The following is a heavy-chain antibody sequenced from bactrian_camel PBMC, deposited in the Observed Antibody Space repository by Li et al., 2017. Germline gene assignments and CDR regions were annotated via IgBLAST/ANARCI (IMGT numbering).Heavy chain of an antibody. J-gene: IGHJ4*01. D-gene: IGHD3*01. CDR1: GFTFSSYD. CDR2: INSGGGST. Sequence: DVQLVESGGGLVQPGGSLRLSCAASGFTFSSYDMSWVRQAPGKGLEWVSAINSGGGSTYYAEFLKGRFSISRDNAKNTLYLQMNSLETEDTAVYYCATVSPYAGVWSDKFSYWGQGTQVTVS. V-gene: IGHV3S40*01. CDR3: ATVSPYAGVWSDKFSY.